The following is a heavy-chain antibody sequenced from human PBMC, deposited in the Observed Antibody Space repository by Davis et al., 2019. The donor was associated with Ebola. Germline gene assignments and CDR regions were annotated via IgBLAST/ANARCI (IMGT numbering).Heavy chain of an antibody. CDR3: ARDTGELLFVGMDV. V-gene: IGHV3-48*03. D-gene: IGHD2-2*01. Sequence: GGSLRLSCAASGFTFSSYDMNWVRQALGKGLEWVSYISSSGSTIYYADSVKGRFTISRDNAKNSLYLQMNSLRAEDTAVYYCARDTGELLFVGMDVWGQGTTVTVSS. CDR1: GFTFSSYD. CDR2: ISSSGSTI. J-gene: IGHJ6*02.